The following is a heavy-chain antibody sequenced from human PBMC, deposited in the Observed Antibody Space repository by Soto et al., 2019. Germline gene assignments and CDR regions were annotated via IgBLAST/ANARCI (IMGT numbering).Heavy chain of an antibody. CDR3: ARGRGSGSSFYYYGMDV. D-gene: IGHD3-10*01. CDR2: IYHSGTT. Sequence: SETLSLTCTVSGDSISSGYYWAWIRQPPGKGLEWIGSIYHSGTTYYNPSLKSRVTISVDTSKNQFSLKLSSVTAADTAVYYCARGRGSGSSFYYYGMDVWGQGTTVTVSS. CDR1: GDSISSGYY. V-gene: IGHV4-38-2*02. J-gene: IGHJ6*02.